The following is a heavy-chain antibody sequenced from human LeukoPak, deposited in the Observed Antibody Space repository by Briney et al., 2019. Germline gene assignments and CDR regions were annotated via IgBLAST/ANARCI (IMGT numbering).Heavy chain of an antibody. Sequence: SETLSLTCAVYGGSFSGYYWSWIRQPPGKGLEWIGEINHSGSTNYNPSLKSRVTISVDTSKNQFSLKLSSVTAADTALYYCARGSPRGSGWYDTTYYYYGMDVWGQGTTVTVSS. CDR3: ARGSPRGSGWYDTTYYYYGMDV. D-gene: IGHD6-19*01. V-gene: IGHV4-34*01. CDR2: INHSGST. J-gene: IGHJ6*02. CDR1: GGSFSGYY.